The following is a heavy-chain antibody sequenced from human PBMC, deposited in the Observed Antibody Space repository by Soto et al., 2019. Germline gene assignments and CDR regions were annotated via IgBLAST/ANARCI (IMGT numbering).Heavy chain of an antibody. D-gene: IGHD6-19*01. CDR3: AKVEFGGCSFDY. CDR2: IYSGGST. V-gene: IGHV3-53*04. Sequence: EVQLVESGGGLVQPGGSLRLSCAASGFTVSSNYMSWVRQAPGKGLEWVSVIYSGGSTYYADSVKGRFTISRHNSKNRLGIQMNLLRTEEQAVDYAAKVEFGGCSFDYWGQGTLVTVSS. J-gene: IGHJ4*02. CDR1: GFTVSSNY.